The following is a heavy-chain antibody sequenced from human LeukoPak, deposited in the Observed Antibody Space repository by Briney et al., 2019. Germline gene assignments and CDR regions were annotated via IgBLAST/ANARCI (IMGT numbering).Heavy chain of an antibody. D-gene: IGHD2-21*02. CDR3: ARTCISSRCYSIY. Sequence: ASVTLSCETSGYTFTNYGITWVRQAPGQGLEWMGWINTYNANTDYAQNHQGIVTLTTDTSTSTAYMELRSLRSDDTAVYYCARTCISSRCYSIYWGEGT. CDR2: INTYNANT. V-gene: IGHV1-18*01. CDR1: GYTFTNYG. J-gene: IGHJ1*01.